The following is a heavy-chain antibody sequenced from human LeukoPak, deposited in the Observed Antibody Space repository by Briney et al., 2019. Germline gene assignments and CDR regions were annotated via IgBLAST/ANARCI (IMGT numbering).Heavy chain of an antibody. CDR2: TYYSGST. J-gene: IGHJ4*02. CDR3: ARVYDYVWGSYRYYFDY. Sequence: SETLSLTCTVSSGSISSYYWSWNRQPPGKGLEWIGYTYYSGSTNYNPSLKSRVTISVDTSTNQFSLKLSSVTAADTAVYYCARVYDYVWGSYRYYFDYWGQGTLVTVSS. D-gene: IGHD3-16*02. CDR1: SGSISSYY. V-gene: IGHV4-59*01.